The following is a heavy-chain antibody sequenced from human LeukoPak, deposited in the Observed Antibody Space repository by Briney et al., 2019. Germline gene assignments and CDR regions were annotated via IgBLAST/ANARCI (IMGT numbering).Heavy chain of an antibody. J-gene: IGHJ4*02. Sequence: PSETLSLTCTVSGGSVSSGNYYWSWIRQPPGKGLEWIGDIYYSGNTKYSPSLKSRVSISRDTSKNQFSLKLSSVTAADTAVYYCARWGRYYYDSSGYLYYFDYWGQGTLVTVSS. CDR3: ARWGRYYYDSSGYLYYFDY. D-gene: IGHD3-22*01. V-gene: IGHV4-61*01. CDR2: IYYSGNT. CDR1: GGSVSSGNYY.